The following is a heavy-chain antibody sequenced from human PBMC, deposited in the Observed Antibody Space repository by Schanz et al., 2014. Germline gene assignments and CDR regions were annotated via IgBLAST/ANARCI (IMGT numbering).Heavy chain of an antibody. CDR1: GFTFSSYA. V-gene: IGHV3-23*01. J-gene: IGHJ3*02. D-gene: IGHD3-10*01. CDR3: AKGRFGELSAFDI. Sequence: EVQLLESGGGLVQPGGSLRLSCAASGFTFSSYAMSWVRQAPGTGLEWVSAISGSGGSTYYADSVKGRFTISRDNSKNTLYLQMNSLRAEDTAVYYCAKGRFGELSAFDIWGQGTTVTVSS. CDR2: ISGSGGST.